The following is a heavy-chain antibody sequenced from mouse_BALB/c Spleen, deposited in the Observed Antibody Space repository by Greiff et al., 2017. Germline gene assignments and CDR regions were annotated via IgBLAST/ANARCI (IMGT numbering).Heavy chain of an antibody. CDR1: GYTFTSYW. V-gene: IGHV1S81*02. D-gene: IGHD4-1*01. CDR3: ASPWDDYAMDY. J-gene: IGHJ4*01. CDR2: INPSNGRT. Sequence: QVQLQQSGAELVKPGASVKLSCKASGYTFTSYWMHWVKQRPGQGLEWIGEINPSNGRTNYNEKFKSKATLTVDKSSSTAYMQLSSLTSEDSAVYYCASPWDDYAMDYWGQGTSVTVSS.